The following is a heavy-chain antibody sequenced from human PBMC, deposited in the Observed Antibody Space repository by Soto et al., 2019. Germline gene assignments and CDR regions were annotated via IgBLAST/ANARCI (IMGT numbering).Heavy chain of an antibody. CDR3: ARDFEDYDILTGYLYYLDY. D-gene: IGHD3-9*01. J-gene: IGHJ4*02. Sequence: EVQLVESGGGLVQPGGSLRLSCAASGFTFSSYSMNWVRQAPGKGLEWVSYISSSSSTIYYADSVKGRFTISRDNAKNSLYLQMNSLRDEDTAVYYCARDFEDYDILTGYLYYLDYWGQGTLVTVSS. CDR1: GFTFSSYS. CDR2: ISSSSSTI. V-gene: IGHV3-48*02.